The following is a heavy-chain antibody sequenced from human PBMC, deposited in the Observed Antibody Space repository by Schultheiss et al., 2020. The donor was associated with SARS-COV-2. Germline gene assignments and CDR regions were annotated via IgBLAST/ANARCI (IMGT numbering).Heavy chain of an antibody. V-gene: IGHV3-7*03. J-gene: IGHJ4*02. CDR2: IKHDGSEK. Sequence: GGSLRLSCAASGFTFSNYWMSWVRQAPGKGLEWVANIKHDGSEKYYVDSVKGRFTISRDNAKNSLYLQMNSLRAEDTAVYYCARDGSTVVDYWGQGTLVTVSS. D-gene: IGHD4-23*01. CDR3: ARDGSTVVDY. CDR1: GFTFSNYW.